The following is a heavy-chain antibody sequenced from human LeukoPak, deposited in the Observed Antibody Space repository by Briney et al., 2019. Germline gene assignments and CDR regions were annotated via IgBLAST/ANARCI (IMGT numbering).Heavy chain of an antibody. Sequence: GGSLRLSCAASGFTFSSYGMSWVRQAPGKGLEWVANIQQDGSEKYYMDSVKGRFTISRDNAKNSLHLQMNSLRAEDTAVYYCARGIIDYSGYDYWGQGTLVTVSS. CDR2: IQQDGSEK. CDR3: ARGIIDYSGYDY. D-gene: IGHD5-12*01. CDR1: GFTFSSYG. V-gene: IGHV3-7*04. J-gene: IGHJ4*02.